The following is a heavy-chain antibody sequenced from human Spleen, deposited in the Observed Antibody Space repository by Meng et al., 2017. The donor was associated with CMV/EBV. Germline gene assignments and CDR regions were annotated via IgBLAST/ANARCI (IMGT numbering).Heavy chain of an antibody. CDR1: GGSISRFY. Sequence: SETLSLTCTVSGGSISRFYWNWIRQAPGKGLEWIGYISYSGSTNYHPSLKSRVTISVDTSKNQFSLRVRSVTAADTAGYYCARDVRNYHDSSGYPAYYFDYWGQGTPVTVSS. J-gene: IGHJ4*02. V-gene: IGHV4-59*01. CDR3: ARDVRNYHDSSGYPAYYFDY. CDR2: ISYSGST. D-gene: IGHD3-22*01.